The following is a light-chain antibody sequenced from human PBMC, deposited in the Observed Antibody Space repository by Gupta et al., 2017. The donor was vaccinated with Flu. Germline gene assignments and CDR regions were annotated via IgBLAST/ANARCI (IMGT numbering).Light chain of an antibody. Sequence: ITIPWTGTSSDVGGNNSVSCYQQQPVKPHKLMFYEVSNRPAVVAHGFSVSKSGKTASLTISPREEEDEDDYYCGSYTSSSTLGFGTGTKVTVL. J-gene: IGLJ1*01. CDR2: EVS. CDR1: SSDVGGNNS. V-gene: IGLV2-14*01. CDR3: GSYTSSSTLG.